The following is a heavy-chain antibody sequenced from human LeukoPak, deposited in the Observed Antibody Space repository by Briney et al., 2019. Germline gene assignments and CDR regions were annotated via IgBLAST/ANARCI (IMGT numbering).Heavy chain of an antibody. Sequence: SETLSLTCTVSGGSISSYYWSWIRQPPGKGLEWIGYIYDSGSTNYNPSLKSRVTISVDTSKNKFSLKLSSVTAADTAVYYCARQYYSDSSGYHDAFHIWGQGTMVTVSS. CDR1: GGSISSYY. D-gene: IGHD3-22*01. CDR3: ARQYYSDSSGYHDAFHI. V-gene: IGHV4-59*12. CDR2: IYDSGST. J-gene: IGHJ3*02.